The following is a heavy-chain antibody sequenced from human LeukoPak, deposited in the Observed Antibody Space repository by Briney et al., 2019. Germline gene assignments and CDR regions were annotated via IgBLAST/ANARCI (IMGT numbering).Heavy chain of an antibody. CDR1: GFTFSSYT. CDR2: IGTSYSSM. Sequence: GGSLRLSCAASGFTFSSYTMNWVRQAPGKGLEWLSYIGTSYSSMSHADSVKGRFTISRDNAKNSLYLQMNSLRAEDTAVYYCARGDPHQGAFDIWGQGTMVTVSS. V-gene: IGHV3-48*04. J-gene: IGHJ3*02. CDR3: ARGDPHQGAFDI.